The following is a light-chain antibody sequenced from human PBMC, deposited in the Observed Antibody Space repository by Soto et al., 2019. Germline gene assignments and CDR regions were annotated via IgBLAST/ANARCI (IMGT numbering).Light chain of an antibody. CDR2: SNN. Sequence: QSVLTQPPSASGTPGQRVTISCSGSRSNIGSNTVNWYQQLPGTAPKLLLYSNNPRPSGVPDRFSGSKSGTSASLAISGLQSEDEADYYCAAWDDSLNGLFGGGTQLTVL. CDR3: AAWDDSLNGL. CDR1: RSNIGSNT. J-gene: IGLJ7*01. V-gene: IGLV1-44*01.